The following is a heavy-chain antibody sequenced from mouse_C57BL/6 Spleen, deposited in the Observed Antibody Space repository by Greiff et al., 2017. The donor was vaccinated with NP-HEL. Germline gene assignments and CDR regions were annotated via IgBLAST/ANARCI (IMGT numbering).Heavy chain of an antibody. CDR3: ASRYDYDGGAFDY. CDR1: GYTFTSYD. J-gene: IGHJ2*01. CDR2: IYPRDGST. D-gene: IGHD2-4*01. Sequence: QVQLQQSGPELVKPGASVKLSCKASGYTFTSYDINWVKQRPGQGLEWIGWIYPRDGSTKYNEKFKGKATLTVDTSSSTAYMGLHSLTSEDSAVYFCASRYDYDGGAFDYWGQGTTLTVSS. V-gene: IGHV1-85*01.